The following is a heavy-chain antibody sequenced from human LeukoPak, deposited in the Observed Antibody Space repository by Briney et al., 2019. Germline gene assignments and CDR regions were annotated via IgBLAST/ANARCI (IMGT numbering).Heavy chain of an antibody. CDR3: ARDNDYFDY. V-gene: IGHV3-48*03. Sequence: GGSLRLSCTASGFTFDNYAMNWVRQAPGKGLEWVSYISSSGSTIYYADSVKGRFTISRDNAKNSLYLQMNSLRAEDTAVYYCARDNDYFDYWGQGTLVTVSS. CDR2: ISSSGSTI. D-gene: IGHD2-8*01. CDR1: GFTFDNYA. J-gene: IGHJ4*02.